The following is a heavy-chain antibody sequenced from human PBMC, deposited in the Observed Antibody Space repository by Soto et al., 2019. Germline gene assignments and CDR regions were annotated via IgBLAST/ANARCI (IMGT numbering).Heavy chain of an antibody. CDR2: SWYDRNNE. CDR3: TSDSYSSNIVVRLDF. V-gene: IGHV3-33*01. D-gene: IGHD3-22*01. Sequence: PGKGLGWVAMSWYDRNNENYEDYVKGRFNSSRDNSKDTMSLKMNSLRAEEIGVYYCTSDSYSSNIVVRLDFWGHGTLVTVSS. J-gene: IGHJ4*01.